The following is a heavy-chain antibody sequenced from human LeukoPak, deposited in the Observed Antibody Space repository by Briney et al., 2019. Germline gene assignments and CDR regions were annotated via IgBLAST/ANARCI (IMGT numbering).Heavy chain of an antibody. CDR3: ARREANYCSSTSCYYFDY. J-gene: IGHJ4*02. D-gene: IGHD2-2*01. Sequence: PSETLSLTCTVSGGSISSSSYYWGWIRQPPGKGLEWIGSIYYSGSTYYNPSLKSRVTISVDTSKNQFSLKLSSVTAADTAVYYCARREANYCSSTSCYYFDYWGQGTLVTVSS. CDR2: IYYSGST. CDR1: GGSISSSSYY. V-gene: IGHV4-39*01.